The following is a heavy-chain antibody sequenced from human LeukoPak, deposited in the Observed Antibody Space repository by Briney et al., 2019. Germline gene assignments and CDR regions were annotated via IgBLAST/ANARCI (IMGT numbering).Heavy chain of an antibody. V-gene: IGHV4-30-2*01. D-gene: IGHD1-26*01. CDR2: IFHSGST. Sequence: PSQTLSLTCTVSGGSISNGGYFWSWIRQPPGKGLEWLGYIFHSGSTYYNPSLKSRVSISVDRSKNQFSLRLSSVTAADTAVYHCARDRSGHAVDYWGQGTLVTVSS. J-gene: IGHJ4*02. CDR1: GGSISNGGYF. CDR3: ARDRSGHAVDY.